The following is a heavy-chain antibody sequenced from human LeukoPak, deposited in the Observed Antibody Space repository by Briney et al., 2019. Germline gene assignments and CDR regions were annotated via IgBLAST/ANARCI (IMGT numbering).Heavy chain of an antibody. CDR3: ARDPYSGNYGNYYYYYMDV. D-gene: IGHD1-26*01. Sequence: PGGSLRLSCATSGFTFNNYNMNWVRQAPGRALEWVSSITSSGTYIFYADSVKGRFTISRDNAKNSLYLQMNSLVPEDTAVYYCARDPYSGNYGNYYYYYMDVWGKGTTVTISS. CDR1: GFTFNNYN. V-gene: IGHV3-21*01. J-gene: IGHJ6*03. CDR2: ITSSGTYI.